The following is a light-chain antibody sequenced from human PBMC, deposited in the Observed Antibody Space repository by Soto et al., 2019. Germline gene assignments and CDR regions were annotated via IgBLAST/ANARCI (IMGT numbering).Light chain of an antibody. V-gene: IGKV3-20*01. CDR2: HAS. CDR3: HQYATSPWT. J-gene: IGKJ1*01. Sequence: ENVLTQSPGTLSLSPGDRATLSCRASQNVGKNYLGWFQQKLGQAPRLLIFHASNRAAGVADRFSGSGSGTDFSLTISRLEPEDFAVYYCHQYATSPWTFGQGTKVEIK. CDR1: QNVGKNY.